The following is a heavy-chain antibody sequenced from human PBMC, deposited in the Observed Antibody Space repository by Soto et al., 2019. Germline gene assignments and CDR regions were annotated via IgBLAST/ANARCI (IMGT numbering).Heavy chain of an antibody. CDR1: GFTFSSYS. D-gene: IGHD3-9*01. J-gene: IGHJ6*02. Sequence: PGGSLRLSCAASGFTFSSYSMNWVRQAPGKGLEWVSYISSSSSTIYYADSVKGRFTISRDNAKNSLHLQMNSLRAEDTAVYYCARDASPLYYDILTGYYTTYYYGMDVWGQGTTVTVSS. V-gene: IGHV3-48*01. CDR2: ISSSSSTI. CDR3: ARDASPLYYDILTGYYTTYYYGMDV.